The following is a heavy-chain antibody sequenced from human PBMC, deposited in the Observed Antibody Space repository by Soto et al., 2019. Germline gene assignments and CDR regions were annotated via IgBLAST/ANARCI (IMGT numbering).Heavy chain of an antibody. V-gene: IGHV3-23*01. CDR1: GFSFTSYA. J-gene: IGHJ4*02. CDR2: ISGSGRNT. CDR3: AKDPHRGGNYDFLYFEY. D-gene: IGHD3-3*01. Sequence: DVQLLQSGGGLVQPGGSLRLSCAASGFSFTSYAMTWVRQTPGRGLEWVSGISGSGRNTFYADSVKGRFTVSRDNSRNTAYLQLNSLRAEDTAIYYCAKDPHRGGNYDFLYFEYWGQGDLVTVSS.